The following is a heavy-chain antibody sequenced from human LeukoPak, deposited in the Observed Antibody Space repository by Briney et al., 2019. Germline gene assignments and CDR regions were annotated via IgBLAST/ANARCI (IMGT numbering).Heavy chain of an antibody. V-gene: IGHV3-7*01. Sequence: GGSLSLSCAASGISFSVKLEGWVRQARGGGLEWVASIKYTRTAKYNADSLKGRITISRDNAKNSLYLEMNSLSAVDTAVYYCSLSNAFIVWGQGTLVPVSS. CDR1: GISFSVKL. CDR2: IKYTRTAK. J-gene: IGHJ4*02. CDR3: SLSNAFIV. D-gene: IGHD1-26*01.